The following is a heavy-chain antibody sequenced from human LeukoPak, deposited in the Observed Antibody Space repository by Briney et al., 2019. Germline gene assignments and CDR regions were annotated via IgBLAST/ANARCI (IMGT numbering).Heavy chain of an antibody. J-gene: IGHJ4*02. CDR2: INPNSGGT. CDR1: GYTFTGYY. CDR3: ARDLYIAVAGGFDY. Sequence: ASVRLSCKASGYTFTGYYMDWVRQAPGQGLEWMGWINPNSGGTNYAQKFQGRVTMTRDTSISTAYMELSRLRPDDTAVYYCARDLYIAVAGGFDYWGQGTLPTVSS. V-gene: IGHV1-2*02. D-gene: IGHD6-19*01.